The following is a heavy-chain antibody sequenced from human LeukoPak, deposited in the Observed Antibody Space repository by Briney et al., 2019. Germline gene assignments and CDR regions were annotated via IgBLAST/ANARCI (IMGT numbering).Heavy chain of an antibody. D-gene: IGHD6-6*01. CDR3: AHSWQLAFFDY. CDR2: IYWNDDK. J-gene: IGHJ4*02. V-gene: IGHV2-5*01. Sequence: GWVRQMPGKGLEWLALIYWNDDKRYSPSLKSRLTITKDTSKNQVVLTMTNMDPVDTATYYCAHSWQLAFFDYWGQGTLVTVSS.